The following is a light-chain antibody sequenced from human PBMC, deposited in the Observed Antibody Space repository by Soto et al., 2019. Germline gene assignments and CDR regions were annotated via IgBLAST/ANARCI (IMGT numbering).Light chain of an antibody. CDR3: QQYGDSPLT. CDR2: GAS. CDR1: QTVSGSY. J-gene: IGKJ4*01. V-gene: IGKV3-20*01. Sequence: ENVLTQSPGTLSLSPGERATLSCRASQTVSGSYVDWYQQKPGQTPRLLIYGASSRATGIPDRVSGSGSGTDFTLTISRLEPEDFAVYHCQQYGDSPLTFGGGTKVDIK.